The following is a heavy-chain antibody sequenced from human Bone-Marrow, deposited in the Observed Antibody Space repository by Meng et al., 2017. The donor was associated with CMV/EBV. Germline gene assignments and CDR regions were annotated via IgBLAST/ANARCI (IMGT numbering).Heavy chain of an antibody. Sequence: SCKASGGTFSSYAMHWVRQAPGKGLEWVAVISYDGSNKYYADSVKGRFTISRDYSKNTLYLQMNSLRAEDTAVYYCARGGNGDCSSTSGPNWFDPWGQGTLVTVSS. J-gene: IGHJ5*02. CDR3: ARGGNGDCSSTSGPNWFDP. D-gene: IGHD2-2*01. V-gene: IGHV3-30-3*01. CDR1: GGTFSSYA. CDR2: ISYDGSNK.